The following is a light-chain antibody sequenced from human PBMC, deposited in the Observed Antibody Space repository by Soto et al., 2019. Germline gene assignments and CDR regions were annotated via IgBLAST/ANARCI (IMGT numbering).Light chain of an antibody. CDR2: AAS. CDR1: QSVSSY. V-gene: IGKV3-15*01. J-gene: IGKJ5*01. Sequence: EIVLTQSPATLSLSPGERATLSCRASQSVSSYLAWYQQKPGQAPRLLIYAASTRATGVPARFGGSGSETEFTLTINSLQSEDFALYYCQQYNDASPITFGQGTRLEI. CDR3: QQYNDASPIT.